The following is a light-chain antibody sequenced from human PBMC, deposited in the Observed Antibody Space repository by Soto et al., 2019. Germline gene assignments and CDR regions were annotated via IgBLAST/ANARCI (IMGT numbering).Light chain of an antibody. Sequence: EIVLTQSPATLSLSPGERATLSCRASQSVSSDLAWYQQQPGQAPRLLIYDTSNRATGIPARFSGSGSGTDFTLTISSLGPEDFAVYYCLQRRNWPLTFGGGTKVEI. J-gene: IGKJ4*01. CDR2: DTS. CDR3: LQRRNWPLT. CDR1: QSVSSD. V-gene: IGKV3-11*01.